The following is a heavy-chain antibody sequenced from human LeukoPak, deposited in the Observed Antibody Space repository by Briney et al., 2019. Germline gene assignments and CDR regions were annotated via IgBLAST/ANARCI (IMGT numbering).Heavy chain of an antibody. Sequence: GWSLRLSCAASGFTFSSYAMHWVRQAPGKGLEWVAVVSYDGSNKYYADSVKGRFTISRDNSKNTLYLQMNSLRAEDTAVYYCARESGSLYYDFWSGPTGDYYGMDVWGQGTTVTVSS. CDR1: GFTFSSYA. CDR2: VSYDGSNK. D-gene: IGHD3-3*01. V-gene: IGHV3-30-3*01. CDR3: ARESGSLYYDFWSGPTGDYYGMDV. J-gene: IGHJ6*02.